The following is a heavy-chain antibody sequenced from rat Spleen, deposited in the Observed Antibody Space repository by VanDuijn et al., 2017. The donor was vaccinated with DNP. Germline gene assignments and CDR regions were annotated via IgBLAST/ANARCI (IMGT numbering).Heavy chain of an antibody. D-gene: IGHD1-2*01. CDR2: ISYEGSST. J-gene: IGHJ3*01. V-gene: IGHV5-22*01. CDR3: ARHNSYLHWFAY. CDR1: GFTFSDYF. Sequence: EVQLVESGGGLVLPGRSLKLSCAASGFTFSDYFMAWVRQAPKKGLEWVASISYEGSSTYYGDSVKGRITISRDNAESTLYLQMNSLRSEDTATYYCARHNSYLHWFAYWGQGTLVTVSS.